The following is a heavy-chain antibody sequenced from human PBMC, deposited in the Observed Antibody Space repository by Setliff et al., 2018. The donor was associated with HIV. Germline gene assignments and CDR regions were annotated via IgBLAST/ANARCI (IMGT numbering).Heavy chain of an antibody. D-gene: IGHD6-6*01. V-gene: IGHV1-2*02. CDR3: ARDLGSSSSMDP. CDR1: GYSFNRYF. Sequence: ASVKVSCKASGYSFNRYFMHWVRQALGQGLEWMGWINPSSGGTKSAQKFQGRVTMTRDTSINTAYMELSRLKSDDTAGYYCARDLGSSSSMDPWGQGTLVTVSS. J-gene: IGHJ5*02. CDR2: INPSSGGT.